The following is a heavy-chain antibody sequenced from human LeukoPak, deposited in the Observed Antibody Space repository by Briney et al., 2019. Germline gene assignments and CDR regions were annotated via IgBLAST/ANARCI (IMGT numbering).Heavy chain of an antibody. D-gene: IGHD2-2*01. CDR2: IYYSGST. V-gene: IGHV4-59*08. CDR3: ASGGIVVVPAAHYYYGMDV. CDR1: GGSISSYC. J-gene: IGHJ6*02. Sequence: SETLSLTCTVSGGSISSYCWSWIRQPPGKGLEWIGYIYYSGSTNYNPSLKSRVTISVDTSKNQFSLKLSSVTAADTAVYYCASGGIVVVPAAHYYYGMDVWGQGTTVTVSS.